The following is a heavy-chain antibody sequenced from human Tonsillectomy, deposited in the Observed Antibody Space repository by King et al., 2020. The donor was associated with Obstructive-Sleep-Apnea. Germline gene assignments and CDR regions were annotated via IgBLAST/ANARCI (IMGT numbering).Heavy chain of an antibody. Sequence: VQLVESGGGVVQPGKSLRLSCAASGFTFSSHGIHWVRQAPGKGLEWVEVIWFDGSNKYYADSVKGRFTISRENSKKTVYLQMNSLRAEDTAVYYCARDGYGDLDYWGQGTLVTVSS. CDR2: IWFDGSNK. V-gene: IGHV3-33*01. CDR1: GFTFSSHG. CDR3: ARDGYGDLDY. D-gene: IGHD4-17*01. J-gene: IGHJ4*02.